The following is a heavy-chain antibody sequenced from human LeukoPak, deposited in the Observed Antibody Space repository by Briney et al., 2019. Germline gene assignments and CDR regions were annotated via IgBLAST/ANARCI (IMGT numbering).Heavy chain of an antibody. Sequence: GGSLRPPCAASGFTFSSYAMHWVRQAPGKGLEWVAVISYDGSNKYYADSVKGRFTISRDNSKNTLYLQMNSLRAEDTAVYYCARPQVIVATIGNFDYWGQGTLVTVSS. CDR3: ARPQVIVATIGNFDY. J-gene: IGHJ4*02. V-gene: IGHV3-30-3*01. CDR2: ISYDGSNK. CDR1: GFTFSSYA. D-gene: IGHD5-12*01.